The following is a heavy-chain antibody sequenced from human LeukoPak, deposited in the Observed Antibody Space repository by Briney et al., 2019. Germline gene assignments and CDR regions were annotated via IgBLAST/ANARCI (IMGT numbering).Heavy chain of an antibody. CDR3: ARGVRYGQEDDAFDI. D-gene: IGHD1-14*01. CDR2: IYYSGST. Sequence: SETLSLTCTVSGGSISSGGYYWSWTRQHPGKGLEWIGYIYYSGSTYYNPSLKSRVTISVDTSKNQFSLKLSSVTAADTTVYYCARGVRYGQEDDAFDIWGQGTMVTVSS. V-gene: IGHV4-31*03. CDR1: GGSISSGGYY. J-gene: IGHJ3*02.